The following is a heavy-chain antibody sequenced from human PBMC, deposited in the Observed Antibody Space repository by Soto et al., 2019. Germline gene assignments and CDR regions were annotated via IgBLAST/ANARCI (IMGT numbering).Heavy chain of an antibody. CDR3: ASSSSTSPYYFDY. J-gene: IGHJ4*02. D-gene: IGHD2-2*01. Sequence: SGGSLRLSCAASGFTFSSYGMHWVRQAPGKGLEWVAVIWYDGSNKYYADSVKGRFTISRDNSKNTLYLQMNSLRAEDTVVYYCASSSSTSPYYFDYWGQGTLVTVSS. CDR1: GFTFSSYG. CDR2: IWYDGSNK. V-gene: IGHV3-33*01.